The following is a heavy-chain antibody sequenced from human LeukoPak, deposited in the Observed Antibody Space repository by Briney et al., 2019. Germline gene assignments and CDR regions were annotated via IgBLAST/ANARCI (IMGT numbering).Heavy chain of an antibody. V-gene: IGHV3-21*01. J-gene: IGHJ6*03. Sequence: GGSLRLSCAASGFTFSSYSMNWVRQAPGKGLEWVSSISSSSSYIYYADSVKGRFTISRDNADNSLYLQMDSLRAEDTAVYYCARGFCTTTRCYEFYYYYYMDVWGKGTTVTVSS. D-gene: IGHD2-2*01. CDR1: GFTFSSYS. CDR3: ARGFCTTTRCYEFYYYYYMDV. CDR2: ISSSSSYI.